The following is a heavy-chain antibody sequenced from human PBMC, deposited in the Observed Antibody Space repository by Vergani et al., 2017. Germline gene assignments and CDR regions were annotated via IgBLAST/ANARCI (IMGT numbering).Heavy chain of an antibody. CDR2: INPNSVGT. CDR1: GYTFTGYY. D-gene: IGHD3-9*01. CDR3: ARVRRYFDWFHAFDI. Sequence: QVQLVQSGAEVKKPGASVKVSCKASGYTFTGYYMHWVRQAPGQGLEWMGWINPNSVGTNYAQTFQGSVTMTRDTSISTAYMELSRLRSDDTAVYYCARVRRYFDWFHAFDIWGQGTMVTVSS. J-gene: IGHJ3*02. V-gene: IGHV1-2*02.